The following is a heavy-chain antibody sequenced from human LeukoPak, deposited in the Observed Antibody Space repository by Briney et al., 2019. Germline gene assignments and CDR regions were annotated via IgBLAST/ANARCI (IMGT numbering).Heavy chain of an antibody. CDR1: GGSISSGDYY. D-gene: IGHD3-10*01. Sequence: SQTLSLTCTVSGGSISSGDYYWSWIRQPPGKGLEWIGYIYYSGSTYYNPSLKCRVTISVDTSKNQFSLKLSSVTAADTAVYYCARVTPYYYGSGSYYNTNYFDYWGQGTLVTVSS. CDR2: IYYSGST. V-gene: IGHV4-30-4*01. CDR3: ARVTPYYYGSGSYYNTNYFDY. J-gene: IGHJ4*02.